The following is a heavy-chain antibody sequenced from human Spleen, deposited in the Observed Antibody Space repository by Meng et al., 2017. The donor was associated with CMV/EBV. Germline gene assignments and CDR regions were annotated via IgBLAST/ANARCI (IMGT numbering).Heavy chain of an antibody. CDR1: GYTFTSYY. V-gene: IGHV1-46*01. CDR2: INPSGGST. J-gene: IGHJ4*02. D-gene: IGHD4-23*01. CDR3: ARILYGGNPPFDY. Sequence: GGSLRLSCKATGYTFTSYYMQWVRQAPGQGLEWMGIINPSGGSTTYARKFQGRVTMTRDTSTSTVYMELSSLRSEDTAVYFCARILYGGNPPFDYWGQGTLVTVSS.